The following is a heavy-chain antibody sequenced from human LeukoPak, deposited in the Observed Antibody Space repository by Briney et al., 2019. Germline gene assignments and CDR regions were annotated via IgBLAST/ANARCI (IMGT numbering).Heavy chain of an antibody. CDR3: ARVSGYSSS. D-gene: IGHD6-13*01. CDR2: IYYSGST. V-gene: IGHV4-59*01. J-gene: IGHJ4*02. CDR1: SGSISSYY. Sequence: SETLSLTCTVSSGSISSYYWSWIRQPPGKGLEWIGYIYYSGSTNYNPSLKSRVTISVDTSKNQFSLKLSSVTAADTAVYYCARVSGYSSSWGQGTLVTVSS.